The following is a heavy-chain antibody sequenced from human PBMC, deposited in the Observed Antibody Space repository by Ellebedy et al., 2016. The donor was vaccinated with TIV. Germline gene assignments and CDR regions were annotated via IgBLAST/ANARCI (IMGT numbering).Heavy chain of an antibody. CDR1: GFSFGDYT. V-gene: IGHV3-49*03. CDR3: ARRVALPGAPGWGYNMDV. Sequence: GESLKISXTTSGFSFGDYTMNWFRQASGKGLEWVAFARSETFGGTREYAAAVRGRFSISRDEAKRIVFLQMNSLRTEDTAVYYCARRVALPGAPGWGYNMDVWGLGTTVTVSS. J-gene: IGHJ6*02. D-gene: IGHD5-24*01. CDR2: ARSETFGGTR.